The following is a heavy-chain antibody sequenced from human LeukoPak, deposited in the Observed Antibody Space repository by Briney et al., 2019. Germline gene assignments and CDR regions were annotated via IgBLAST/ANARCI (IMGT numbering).Heavy chain of an antibody. CDR1: GFTFSSYS. CDR2: ISYDGSNK. CDR3: ARSGEPGLDYGMDV. J-gene: IGHJ6*02. Sequence: GGSLRLSCAASGFTFSSYSMNWVRQAPGKGLEWVAVISYDGSNKYYADSVKGRFTISRDNSKNTLYLQMNSLRAEDTAVYYCARSGEPGLDYGMDVWGQGTTVTVSS. D-gene: IGHD1-14*01. V-gene: IGHV3-30*03.